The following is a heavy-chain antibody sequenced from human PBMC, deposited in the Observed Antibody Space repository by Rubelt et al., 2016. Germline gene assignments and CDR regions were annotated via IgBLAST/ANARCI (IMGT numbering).Heavy chain of an antibody. J-gene: IGHJ4*02. D-gene: IGHD2-2*01. CDR3: ASSSGTSHLLGRFDY. V-gene: IGHV1-18*01. CDR2: AYNGNT. Sequence: AYNGNTNYAQKLQGRVTMTTDTSTSTAYMELRSLRSDDTAVYYCASSSGTSHLLGRFDYWGQGTLVTVSS.